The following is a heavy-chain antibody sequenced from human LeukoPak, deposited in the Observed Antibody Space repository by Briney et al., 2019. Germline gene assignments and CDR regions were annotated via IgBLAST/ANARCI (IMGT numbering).Heavy chain of an antibody. V-gene: IGHV3-74*01. CDR2: INSDGSST. CDR3: TRDRGMVRGVIINPTNCFDP. J-gene: IGHJ5*02. CDR1: GFTFSSYW. Sequence: PGGSLRLSCAASGFTFSSYWMHWVRQAPGKGLVWVSRINSDGSSTTYADSVKGRFTISRDNAKNTLNLQMNSLRAEDTAVYYCTRDRGMVRGVIINPTNCFDPWGQGTRVTVSS. D-gene: IGHD3-10*01.